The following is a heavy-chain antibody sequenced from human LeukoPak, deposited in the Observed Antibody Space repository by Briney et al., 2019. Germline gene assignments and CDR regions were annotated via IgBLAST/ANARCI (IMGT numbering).Heavy chain of an antibody. CDR1: GGSISYYY. V-gene: IGHV4-59*08. CDR2: IYYSGST. D-gene: IGHD3-10*01. Sequence: SETLSLTCTVSGGSISYYYWSWIRQPPGKGLEWIGYIYYSGSTNSNPSLKTRVTMSVDTSKNQVSLKLRSVTAADTAVYFCTSAYYYAIDNWGQGTLVTVSS. J-gene: IGHJ4*02. CDR3: TSAYYYAIDN.